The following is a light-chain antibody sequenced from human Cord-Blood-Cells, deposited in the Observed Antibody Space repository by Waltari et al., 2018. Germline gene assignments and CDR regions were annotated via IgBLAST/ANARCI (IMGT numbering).Light chain of an antibody. V-gene: IGLV2-11*01. CDR3: CSYAGSYTYV. CDR1: SIDVGGYNY. Sequence: QSALTQPRSVSGSPGPSATISCPGTSIDVGGYNYVSWYQQHPGKAPKLMIYDVIKRPSGVPDRFSGSKSGNTASLTISGLQAEDEADYYCCSYAGSYTYVFGTGTKVTIL. CDR2: DVI. J-gene: IGLJ1*01.